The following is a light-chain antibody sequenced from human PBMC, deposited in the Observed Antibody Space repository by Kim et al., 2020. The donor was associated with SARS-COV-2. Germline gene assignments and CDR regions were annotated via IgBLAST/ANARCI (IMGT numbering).Light chain of an antibody. CDR1: SSDIGGSNY. V-gene: IGLV2-14*03. J-gene: IGLJ3*02. Sequence: QSALTQPASVSGSPGQSITISCTGTSSDIGGSNYVSWYLQHPDKAPKVINYDVTKRPSGVSNRFSGSKSGNTASLTISGLQAEDEADYYCSSYTFSSTWVFGGGTKVTVL. CDR3: SSYTFSSTWV. CDR2: DVT.